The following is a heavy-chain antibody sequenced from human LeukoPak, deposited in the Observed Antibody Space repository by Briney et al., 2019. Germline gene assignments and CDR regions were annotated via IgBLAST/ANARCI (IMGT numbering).Heavy chain of an antibody. D-gene: IGHD3-10*01. CDR1: GFTFSSYS. J-gene: IGHJ4*02. V-gene: IGHV3-7*03. Sequence: PGGSLRFSCAASGFTFSSYSMNWVRQAPGKGLEWVANIKEDGSQKYYADSVMGRFTISRDNAENSLYLQLNSLRAEDTAMYYCAGDRGYLQFDYWGQGTLVTVSS. CDR3: AGDRGYLQFDY. CDR2: IKEDGSQK.